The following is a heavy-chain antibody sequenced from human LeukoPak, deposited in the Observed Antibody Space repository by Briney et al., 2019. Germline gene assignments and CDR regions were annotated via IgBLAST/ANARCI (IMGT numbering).Heavy chain of an antibody. V-gene: IGHV3-23*01. Sequence: GGSLRLSCAASGFTFSSYAMSWVRQAPGKGLEWVSAISGSGGSTYYADSVKDRFTISRDNSKNTLYLQMNSLRAEDTAVYYCAKDLGAYSSSWWGQGTLVTVSS. D-gene: IGHD6-13*01. CDR1: GFTFSSYA. CDR3: AKDLGAYSSSW. CDR2: ISGSGGST. J-gene: IGHJ4*02.